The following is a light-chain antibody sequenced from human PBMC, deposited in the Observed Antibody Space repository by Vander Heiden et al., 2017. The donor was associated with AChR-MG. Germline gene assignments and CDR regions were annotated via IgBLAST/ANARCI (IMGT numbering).Light chain of an antibody. Sequence: DIVLTQSPGTLSLSPWERATLPCRASQSVSSSYLAWYQQKPGQAPRLLIYGASSRATGIPDRFSGSGSGTDFTLTISRLEPEDFAVSYCQQYCGSPLHFGQGTKLEIK. V-gene: IGKV3-20*01. J-gene: IGKJ2*01. CDR3: QQYCGSPLH. CDR2: GAS. CDR1: QSVSSSY.